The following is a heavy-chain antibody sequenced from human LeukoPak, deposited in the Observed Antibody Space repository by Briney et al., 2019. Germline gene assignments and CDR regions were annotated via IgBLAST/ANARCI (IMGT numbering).Heavy chain of an antibody. V-gene: IGHV4-39*07. D-gene: IGHD6-19*01. Sequence: PSETLSLTCTVSGGSISSSSYYWGWIRQPPGKGLEWIGSIYYSGSTYYNPPLKSRVTISVDTSKNQFSLKLSSVTAADTAVYYCARYSSGWYGPFDYWGQGTLVTVSS. J-gene: IGHJ4*02. CDR3: ARYSSGWYGPFDY. CDR1: GGSISSSSYY. CDR2: IYYSGST.